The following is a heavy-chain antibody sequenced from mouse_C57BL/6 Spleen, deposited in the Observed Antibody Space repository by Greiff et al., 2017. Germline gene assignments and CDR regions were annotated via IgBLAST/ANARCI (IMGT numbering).Heavy chain of an antibody. CDR2: INPSSGFT. V-gene: IGHV1-7*01. Sequence: VKLMESGAELAKPGASVKLSCKASGYTFTSYWMHWVKQRPGQGLEWIGYINPSSGFTTYNQKFKDKATLTGDNTSRTAYMQLSSLTYEDSAVYYCVGNYGAWFAYWGEGTLVTVYA. D-gene: IGHD2-1*01. CDR1: GYTFTSYW. CDR3: VGNYGAWFAY. J-gene: IGHJ3*01.